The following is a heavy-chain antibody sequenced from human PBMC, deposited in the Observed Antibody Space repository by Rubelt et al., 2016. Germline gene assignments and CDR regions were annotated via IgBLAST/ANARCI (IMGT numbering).Heavy chain of an antibody. CDR3: ARGKEGLGVTMMDY. V-gene: IGHV4-34*01. Sequence: QVQLQQRGAGLLKPSETLSLTCAVYGGSFSGYYWSWIRQPPGKGLEWIGEINHSGSTNYNPSLKSRVTISVDTSKNQFSLKLSSVTAADTAVYYCARGKEGLGVTMMDYWGQGTLVTVSS. J-gene: IGHJ4*02. D-gene: IGHD3-22*01. CDR2: INHSGST. CDR1: GGSFSGYY.